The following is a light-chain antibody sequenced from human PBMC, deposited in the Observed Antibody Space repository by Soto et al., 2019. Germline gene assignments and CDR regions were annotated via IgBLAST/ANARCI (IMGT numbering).Light chain of an antibody. Sequence: EIVLTQSPATLSLSPGERATLSCRASPSVSSYLAWYQQKPGKAPRLLIYDASNMATGIPARFSGSGSWTDFTLTISSLEPDSFSDYYCQQRSNWTFTFGPGTKVDIK. CDR3: QQRSNWTFT. CDR2: DAS. CDR1: PSVSSY. J-gene: IGKJ3*01. V-gene: IGKV3-11*01.